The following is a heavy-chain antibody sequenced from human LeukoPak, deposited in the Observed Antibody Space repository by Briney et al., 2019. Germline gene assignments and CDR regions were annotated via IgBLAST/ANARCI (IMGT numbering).Heavy chain of an antibody. CDR2: IFYSGIT. Sequence: SSETLSLTCTVSGGSISSYYWSWIRQPPGKGLEWIGYIFYSGITNYNPSLKSRVTISIDTSKNQFSLKLSSVTAADTAVYYCARGAYYYDSSGYNWYFDLWGRGTLVTVSS. J-gene: IGHJ2*01. V-gene: IGHV4-59*01. CDR1: GGSISSYY. CDR3: ARGAYYYDSSGYNWYFDL. D-gene: IGHD3-22*01.